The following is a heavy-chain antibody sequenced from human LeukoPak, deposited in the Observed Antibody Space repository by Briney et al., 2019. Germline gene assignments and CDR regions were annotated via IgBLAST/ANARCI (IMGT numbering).Heavy chain of an antibody. CDR2: ISGDGSNT. V-gene: IGHV3-74*01. D-gene: IGHD3-22*01. CDR1: GFTVSSNY. CDR3: ASSCDSSATEYVFDV. Sequence: PGGSLRLSCAASGFTVSSNYMSWVRQAPGKGLEWVSVISGDGSNTRYADSVKGRFTISRDNAKNSLYLQMNSLRAEDTAVYYCASSCDSSATEYVFDVWGQGTMVTVSS. J-gene: IGHJ3*01.